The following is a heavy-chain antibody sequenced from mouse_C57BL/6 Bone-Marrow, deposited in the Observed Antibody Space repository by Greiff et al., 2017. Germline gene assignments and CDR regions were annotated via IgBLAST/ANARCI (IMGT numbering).Heavy chain of an antibody. CDR1: GFTFSSYA. Sequence: DVMLVESGGGLVKPGGSLKLSCAASGFTFSSYAMSWVRQTPAKRLEWVATISDGGSYTYYPDNVKGRFTISRDNAKNNLYLQMSHLKSEDTAMYYCARVPNYYGSSYVFDYWGQGTTLTVSS. D-gene: IGHD1-1*01. CDR2: ISDGGSYT. V-gene: IGHV5-4*03. CDR3: ARVPNYYGSSYVFDY. J-gene: IGHJ2*01.